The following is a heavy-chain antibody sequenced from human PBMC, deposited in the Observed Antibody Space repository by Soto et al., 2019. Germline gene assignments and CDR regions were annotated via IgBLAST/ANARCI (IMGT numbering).Heavy chain of an antibody. Sequence: QVQLQQWGAGLLKPSETLSLPGAVYGGSFSGYYWSWFRQPPGKGLEWMGEINHSGSTNYNPSLKSRVTISVDTAKNQFSLKLSSVTAADTAVYYCASSPYDFWSGYYQRAFDYWGQGTLVTVSS. CDR1: GGSFSGYY. V-gene: IGHV4-34*01. J-gene: IGHJ4*02. D-gene: IGHD3-3*01. CDR2: INHSGST. CDR3: ASSPYDFWSGYYQRAFDY.